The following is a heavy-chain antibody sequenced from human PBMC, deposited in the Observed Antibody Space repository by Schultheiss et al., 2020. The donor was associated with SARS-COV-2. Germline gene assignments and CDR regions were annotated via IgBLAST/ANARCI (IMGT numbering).Heavy chain of an antibody. V-gene: IGHV4-59*08. CDR1: GGSISSYY. J-gene: IGHJ4*02. CDR3: ARHRYGDYPIDY. CDR2: IYYSGST. Sequence: SETLSLTCTVSGGSISSYYWSWIRQPPGKGLEWIGYIYYSGSTNYNPSLTSRVTVSLDTSNNQFSLKLSSVTAADTAVYYCARHRYGDYPIDYWGQGTLVTVSS. D-gene: IGHD4-17*01.